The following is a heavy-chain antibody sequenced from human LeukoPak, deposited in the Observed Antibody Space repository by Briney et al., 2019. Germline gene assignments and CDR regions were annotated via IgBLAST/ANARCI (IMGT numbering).Heavy chain of an antibody. V-gene: IGHV3-48*03. CDR3: ARVLYGSVSYYTEPIDY. D-gene: IGHD3-10*01. J-gene: IGHJ4*02. CDR1: IYHLCFHE. CDR2: FSSSGSTI. Sequence: GGPLSLSCGASIYHLCFHEMHCLRGSRGGGVVGVSYFSSSGSTIYYADSVKGRFTISRDNAKNSLYLQMNSLRAEDTAVYYCARVLYGSVSYYTEPIDYWGEGTLVTVSS.